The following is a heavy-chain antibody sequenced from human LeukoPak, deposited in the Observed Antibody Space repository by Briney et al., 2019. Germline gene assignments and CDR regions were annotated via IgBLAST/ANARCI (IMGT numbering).Heavy chain of an antibody. V-gene: IGHV3-23*01. CDR1: GFTFSSFE. Sequence: PGGSLRLSCAASGFTFSSFEMNWVRQAPGKGPEWLSGISADGGSPYYADSMKGRFAVSRDNSKDILYLQMDSLRAEDTAVYYCAGDSAEWLQLDYLDNWGQGTLVTVSS. CDR2: ISADGGSP. D-gene: IGHD5-24*01. CDR3: AGDSAEWLQLDYLDN. J-gene: IGHJ4*02.